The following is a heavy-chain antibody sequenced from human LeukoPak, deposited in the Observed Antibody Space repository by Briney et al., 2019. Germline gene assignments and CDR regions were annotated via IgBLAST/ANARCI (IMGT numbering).Heavy chain of an antibody. D-gene: IGHD1-26*01. CDR1: GFTFSSYG. V-gene: IGHV3-30*18. J-gene: IGHJ4*02. Sequence: GGSLRLSCAASGFTFSSYGMHCVRQAPGKGLEWVAVISYDGSNKYYADSVKGRFTISRDNSKNTLYLQMNSLRAEDTAVYYCAKSTWVYWGQGTLVTVSS. CDR2: ISYDGSNK. CDR3: AKSTWVY.